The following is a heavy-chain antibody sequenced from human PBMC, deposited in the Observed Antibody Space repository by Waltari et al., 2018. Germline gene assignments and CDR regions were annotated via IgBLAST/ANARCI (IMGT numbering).Heavy chain of an antibody. CDR2: IYSSGTT. V-gene: IGHV4-4*07. Sequence: QVHLQESGPGLVKPSETLSLNCSVSGGYIRNYYWSWIRQPAGKGPEWIGRIYSSGTTDYNPSLKSRVTMSVDTPKNEFSLNLASVTAADTDVYYCARGPYCGGDCYLDSWGQGTLVTVSS. CDR1: GGYIRNYY. D-gene: IGHD2-21*01. CDR3: ARGPYCGGDCYLDS. J-gene: IGHJ4*02.